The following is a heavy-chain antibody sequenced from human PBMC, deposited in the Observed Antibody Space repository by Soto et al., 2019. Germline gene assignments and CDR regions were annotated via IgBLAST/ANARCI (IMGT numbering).Heavy chain of an antibody. D-gene: IGHD2-21*02. Sequence: SETLSLSCNVSGVSITSGGYSWSWIRQHPGEGLEWIGYIYHSGSTYYNPSLKSRVSRSVDTSKNQFSLKLTSVTAADTAVYYCARVVVGTAIWFDPWGQGTLVT. CDR1: GVSITSGGYS. CDR2: IYHSGST. V-gene: IGHV4-31*03. CDR3: ARVVVGTAIWFDP. J-gene: IGHJ5*02.